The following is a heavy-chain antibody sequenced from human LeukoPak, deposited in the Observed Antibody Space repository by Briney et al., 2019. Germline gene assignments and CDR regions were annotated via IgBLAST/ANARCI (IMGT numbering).Heavy chain of an antibody. D-gene: IGHD6-6*01. V-gene: IGHV3-7*01. J-gene: IGHJ6*03. CDR3: AREGYSSSSMSGYYYYMDV. CDR2: IKQEGNEK. Sequence: GGPRRPSCPPSGFTFSAYWMSWVRKAPGKGREWVANIKQEGNEKYYVDSVKGRFTISRDNAKNSLYLQMNSLRAEDTAVYYCAREGYSSSSMSGYYYYMDVWGKGTTVTVSS. CDR1: GFTFSAYW.